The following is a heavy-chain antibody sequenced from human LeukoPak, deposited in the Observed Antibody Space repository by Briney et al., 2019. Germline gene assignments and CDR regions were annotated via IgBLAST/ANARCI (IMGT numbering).Heavy chain of an antibody. J-gene: IGHJ4*02. D-gene: IGHD5-18*01. Sequence: GGSLRLSCAVSGFIFSNYAMSWVRQAPGKGLEWVSGIYGGGITTHYADSVKGRFTISRDNSKNTLYLQMNSLRAEDTAVYYCAKGGYSYGLRRYYFDYWGQGTLVTVSS. CDR1: GFIFSNYA. CDR3: AKGGYSYGLRRYYFDY. V-gene: IGHV3-23*01. CDR2: IYGGGITT.